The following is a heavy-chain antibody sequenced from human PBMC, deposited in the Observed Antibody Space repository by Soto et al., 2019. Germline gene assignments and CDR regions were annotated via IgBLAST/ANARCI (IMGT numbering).Heavy chain of an antibody. CDR3: IRAGYYRFDY. D-gene: IGHD3-9*01. CDR1: GFTFSSYW. CDR2: VNADGGST. Sequence: GGSLRLSCAASGFTFSSYWMHWVRQAPGEGLVWVSRVNADGGSTSYADSVKGRFTISRDNAKNTLYLQMNSLSPEDTAVYYGIRAGYYRFDYWGPETLVTVSS. J-gene: IGHJ4*02. V-gene: IGHV3-74*01.